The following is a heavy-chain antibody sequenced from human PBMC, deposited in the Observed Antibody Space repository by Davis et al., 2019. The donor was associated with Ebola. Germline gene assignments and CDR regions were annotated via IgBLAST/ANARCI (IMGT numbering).Heavy chain of an antibody. CDR2: IYYDGST. CDR3: ARYGDSDFDY. J-gene: IGHJ4*02. Sequence: SETLSLTCTVSGGSISSSSYYWGWIRQPPGKGLEWIGYIYYDGSTYYNPSFGSRVTIYIDTSKNQFSLRLRSETAADTAVYYCARYGDSDFDYWGQGTLVTVSS. V-gene: IGHV4-39*01. CDR1: GGSISSSSYY. D-gene: IGHD4-17*01.